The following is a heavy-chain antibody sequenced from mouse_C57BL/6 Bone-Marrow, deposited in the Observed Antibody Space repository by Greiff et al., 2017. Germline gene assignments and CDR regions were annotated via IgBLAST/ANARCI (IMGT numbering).Heavy chain of an antibody. V-gene: IGHV1-69*01. Sequence: LQQPGAELVMPGASVKLSCKASGYTFTSYWMHWVKQRPGQGLEWIGEIDPSDSYTNYNQKFKGKSTLTVDKSSSTAYMQLSSLTSEDSAVYYCAREQLRLRDAMDYWGQGTSVTVSS. CDR1: GYTFTSYW. D-gene: IGHD3-2*02. CDR3: AREQLRLRDAMDY. J-gene: IGHJ4*01. CDR2: IDPSDSYT.